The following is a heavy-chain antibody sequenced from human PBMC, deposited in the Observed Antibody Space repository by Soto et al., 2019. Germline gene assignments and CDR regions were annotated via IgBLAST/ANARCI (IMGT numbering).Heavy chain of an antibody. CDR1: GVSFSPNY. J-gene: IGHJ5*02. Sequence: ASETLSLTCTVCGVSFSPNYWGWIRQPPGKGPAWVGYIYYGGTTSHNPSLNSRATISLEPSKSQFSLRLPSVTAADTAVYYCARLGAYYKSLDPWGPGTLVT. CDR3: ARLGAYYKSLDP. D-gene: IGHD2-21*01. CDR2: IYYGGTT. V-gene: IGHV4-59*08.